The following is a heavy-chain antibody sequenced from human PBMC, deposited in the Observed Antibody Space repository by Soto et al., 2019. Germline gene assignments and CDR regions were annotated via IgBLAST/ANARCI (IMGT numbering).Heavy chain of an antibody. CDR3: ATSTLTYFYPSGRPSNFDY. D-gene: IGHD3-10*01. V-gene: IGHV1-3*04. CDR2: INTGSGDT. Sequence: GASVKVSCKASGYTFTNYAIHWVRQAPGQRLECMGWINTGSGDTKYSQNFQDRVTITRDTPASTAYMELSSLRSEDTAVYYCATSTLTYFYPSGRPSNFDYWGQGTLVTVSS. CDR1: GYTFTNYA. J-gene: IGHJ4*02.